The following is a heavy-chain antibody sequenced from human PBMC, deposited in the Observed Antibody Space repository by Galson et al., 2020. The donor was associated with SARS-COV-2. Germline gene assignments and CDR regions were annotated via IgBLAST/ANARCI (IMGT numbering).Heavy chain of an antibody. CDR3: ARSKVTGYSSDDWPNAFDI. CDR2: ISSSSSYI. Sequence: NSGGSLRLSCAASGFTFSSYSMNWVRQAPGKGLEWVSSISSSSSYIYYADSVKGRFTISRDNAKNSLYLQMNSLRAEDTAVYYCARSKVTGYSSDDWPNAFDIWGQGTMVTVSS. J-gene: IGHJ3*02. CDR1: GFTFSSYS. D-gene: IGHD6-19*01. V-gene: IGHV3-21*01.